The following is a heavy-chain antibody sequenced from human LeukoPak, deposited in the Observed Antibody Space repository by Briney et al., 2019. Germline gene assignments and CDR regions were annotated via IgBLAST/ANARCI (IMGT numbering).Heavy chain of an antibody. CDR2: INPSGGST. D-gene: IGHD3-10*02. J-gene: IGHJ4*02. CDR1: GYTFTSYG. V-gene: IGHV1-46*01. CDR3: ARVMVGDDY. Sequence: ASVKVSCKASGYTFTSYGISWVRQAPGQGLEWMGIINPSGGSTSYAQKFQGRVTMTRDTSTSTVYMELSSLRSEDTAVYYCARVMVGDDYWGQGTLVTVSS.